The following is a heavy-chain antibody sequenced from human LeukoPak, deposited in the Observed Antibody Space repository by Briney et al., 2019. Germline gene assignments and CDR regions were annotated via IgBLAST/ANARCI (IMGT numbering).Heavy chain of an antibody. J-gene: IGHJ2*01. CDR1: GGFISNYY. D-gene: IGHD5/OR15-5a*01. CDR2: IYYSGSI. V-gene: IGHV4-59*01. Sequence: SETLSLTCTVSGGFISNYYWSWIRQPPGRGLEWVGYIYYSGSINYNPSLRSRVSMSLDTSKNQFSLKLSSVTAADTAVYFCARNRVFTYWYFDLWGRGTLVTVSS. CDR3: ARNRVFTYWYFDL.